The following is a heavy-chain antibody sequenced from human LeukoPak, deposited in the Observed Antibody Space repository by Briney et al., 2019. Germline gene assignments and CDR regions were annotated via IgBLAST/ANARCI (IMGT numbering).Heavy chain of an antibody. CDR1: GYILDDYG. CDR3: ARDWAPADGTHFAL. D-gene: IGHD6-13*01. V-gene: IGHV3-20*01. J-gene: IGHJ5*02. Sequence: GGSLRLSCTASGYILDDYGMSWLRQVPGKGLEWVSSINWSGDSPGYADSVKGRFTISRDNAKNALYLQMNSLRADDTALYHGARDWAPADGTHFALWAQGTLVTVSS. CDR2: INWSGDSP.